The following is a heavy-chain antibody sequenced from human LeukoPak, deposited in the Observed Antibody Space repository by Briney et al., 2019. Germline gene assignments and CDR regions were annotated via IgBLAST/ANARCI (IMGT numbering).Heavy chain of an antibody. J-gene: IGHJ4*02. CDR2: INSDGSST. Sequence: GGSLRLSCAASGFTFSSYWMHWVRDAPGKGLVWVSRINSDGSSTSYADSVKGRFTISRDNSKNTLYLQTISLRTEYTAVYYCAKDPRRYSRTGGYFDYWGQGTLVTVSS. V-gene: IGHV3-74*01. CDR3: AKDPRRYSRTGGYFDY. D-gene: IGHD6-13*01. CDR1: GFTFSSYW.